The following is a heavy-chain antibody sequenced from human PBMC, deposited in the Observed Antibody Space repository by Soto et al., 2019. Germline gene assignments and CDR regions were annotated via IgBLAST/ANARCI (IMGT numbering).Heavy chain of an antibody. CDR3: ARDESNHPGPCGTHV. J-gene: IGHJ6*02. CDR1: GGTFGTYA. D-gene: IGHD4-4*01. Sequence: SVKVSCKAPGGTFGTYAINWVRQAPGQGLEWMRRIIPILGTTNYAQMFQGRVTITADESTSTAYMEVSSLRSEDTAVYYCARDESNHPGPCGTHVCDPGTTVTGSS. CDR2: IIPILGTT. V-gene: IGHV1-69*11.